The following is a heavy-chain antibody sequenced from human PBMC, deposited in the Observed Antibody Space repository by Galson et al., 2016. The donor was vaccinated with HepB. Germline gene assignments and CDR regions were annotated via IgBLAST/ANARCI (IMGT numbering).Heavy chain of an antibody. CDR1: GGSITSSSYY. Sequence: ETLSLTCTVSGGSITSSSYYWGWIRQPPGKGLEWIGTSYYSGSNYYNLSLKSRVTISVDTSKNHFSLRLSYVTAADTAVYYCARHGTRSTGLYYHGMDVWGRGTTVTVSS. J-gene: IGHJ6*02. CDR2: SYYSGSN. V-gene: IGHV4-39*01. CDR3: ARHGTRSTGLYYHGMDV. D-gene: IGHD1-14*01.